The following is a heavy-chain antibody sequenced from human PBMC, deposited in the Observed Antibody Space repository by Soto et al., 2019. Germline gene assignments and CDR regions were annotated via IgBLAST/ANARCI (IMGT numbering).Heavy chain of an antibody. CDR1: GFTFSSYW. J-gene: IGHJ4*02. V-gene: IGHV3-7*03. D-gene: IGHD6-13*01. CDR2: IKQDGSEK. CDR3: ARDVRYSSSWYDY. Sequence: GALLVSGAASGFTFSSYWMSWVRQAPGKGLEWVANIKQDGSEKYYVDSVKGRFTISRDNAKNSLYLQMNSLRAEDTAVYYCARDVRYSSSWYDYWGQGTLVTVYS.